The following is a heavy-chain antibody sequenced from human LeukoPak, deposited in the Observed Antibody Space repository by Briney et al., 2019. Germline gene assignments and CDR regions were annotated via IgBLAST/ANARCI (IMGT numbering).Heavy chain of an antibody. V-gene: IGHV3-48*03. Sequence: PGGSLRLSCAASGFTFSSYEMNWVRQAPGKGLEWVSYISSSGSTIYYADSVKGRFTISRDNAKNSLYLQMNSLRAEDTAVYYCARDRVGTYSSSWYDGMDVWGQGTTITVSS. J-gene: IGHJ6*02. CDR1: GFTFSSYE. CDR2: ISSSGSTI. CDR3: ARDRVGTYSSSWYDGMDV. D-gene: IGHD6-13*01.